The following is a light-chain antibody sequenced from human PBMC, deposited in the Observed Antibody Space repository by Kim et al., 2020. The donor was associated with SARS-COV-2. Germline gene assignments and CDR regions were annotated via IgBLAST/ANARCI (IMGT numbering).Light chain of an antibody. V-gene: IGKV1-33*01. CDR3: QQYDNLIT. J-gene: IGKJ5*01. CDR1: QDISNH. CDR2: DAS. Sequence: DIQMTQSPSSLSASVGDRVTITCQASQDISNHLNWYQQKPGKAPKLLIYDASNLETGVPSRFSGSGSGTDFTFTISSLQPEDIATYYCQQYDNLITCGQGTRLEIK.